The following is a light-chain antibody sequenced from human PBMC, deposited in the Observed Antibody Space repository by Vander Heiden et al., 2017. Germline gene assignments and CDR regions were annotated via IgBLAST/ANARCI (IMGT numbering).Light chain of an antibody. V-gene: IGKV3-20*01. CDR2: GAS. CDR3: QQYGSSPYT. CDR1: QSVSSSY. Sequence: SPGTLSLSPGERATLSCRASQSVSSSYLAWYQQKPGQAPRLLIYGASSRATGIPDRFSGSGSGTDFTLTISRLEPEDFAVYYCQQYGSSPYTFGQGTKLEIK. J-gene: IGKJ2*01.